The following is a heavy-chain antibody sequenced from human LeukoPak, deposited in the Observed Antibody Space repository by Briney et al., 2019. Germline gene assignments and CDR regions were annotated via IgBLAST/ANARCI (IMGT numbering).Heavy chain of an antibody. Sequence: GGSLRLSCAASGFTFSSYSMNWVRQAPGKGLKWVSSISSSSSYIYYADSVKGRFTISRDNAKNSLYLQMNSLRAEDTAVYYCARGEWELLADYWGQGTLVTVSS. CDR2: ISSSSSYI. D-gene: IGHD1-26*01. CDR1: GFTFSSYS. J-gene: IGHJ4*02. CDR3: ARGEWELLADY. V-gene: IGHV3-21*01.